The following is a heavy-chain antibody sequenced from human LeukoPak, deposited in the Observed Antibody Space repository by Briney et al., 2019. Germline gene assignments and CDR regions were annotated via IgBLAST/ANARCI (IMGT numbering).Heavy chain of an antibody. CDR1: SGSISSYY. D-gene: IGHD6-19*01. V-gene: IGHV4-59*12. Sequence: PSETLSLTCTVSSGSISSYYWSWIRQPPGKGLEWIGYIYYSGNTNYNPSLKSRVTISVDTSKNQFSLRLTSVTAADTAVYYCARDETSSYSSGWYGFDYWGQGTLVTVSS. CDR2: IYYSGNT. CDR3: ARDETSSYSSGWYGFDY. J-gene: IGHJ4*02.